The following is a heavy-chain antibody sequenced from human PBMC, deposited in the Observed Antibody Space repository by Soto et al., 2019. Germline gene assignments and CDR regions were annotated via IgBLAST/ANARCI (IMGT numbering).Heavy chain of an antibody. V-gene: IGHV1-69*13. Sequence: SVKVSCKASGGAFSSYAISWVRQAPVQGLEWMGGIIPIFGTANYAQKFQGRVTITADESTSTAYMELSSLRSEDTAVYYCARESRGGFYCGGDCARDAFDIWGQGTMVTVSS. D-gene: IGHD2-21*02. CDR1: GGAFSSYA. CDR3: ARESRGGFYCGGDCARDAFDI. CDR2: IIPIFGTA. J-gene: IGHJ3*02.